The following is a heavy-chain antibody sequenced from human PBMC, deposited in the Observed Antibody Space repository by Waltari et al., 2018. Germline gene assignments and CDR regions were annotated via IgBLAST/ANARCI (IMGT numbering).Heavy chain of an antibody. V-gene: IGHV4-59*01. J-gene: IGHJ6*03. Sequence: QVQLQESGPGLVKPSETLSLTCTVSGGSISSYYWRWIRQPPGKGLEWIGYIYYSGSTNYNPSLKSRVTISVDTSKNQFSLKLSSVTAADTAVYYCARARDTVTTYYYYMDVWGKGTTVTVSS. CDR3: ARARDTVTTYYYYMDV. D-gene: IGHD4-17*01. CDR1: GGSISSYY. CDR2: IYYSGST.